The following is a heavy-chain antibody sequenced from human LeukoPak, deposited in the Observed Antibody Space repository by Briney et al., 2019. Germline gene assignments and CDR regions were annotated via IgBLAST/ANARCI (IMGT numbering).Heavy chain of an antibody. CDR1: GFTVSSNY. J-gene: IGHJ6*02. CDR2: IYSGGST. CDR3: ARDRVLQYYYYYGMDV. Sequence: PGGSLRLSCAASGFTVSSNYMSWVRQAPGKGLEWVSVIYSGGSTYYADSVKGRFTISRDNSKNTLYLQMNSLRAEDTAVYYCARDRVLQYYYYYGMDVWGQGTTVTVSS. V-gene: IGHV3-66*01. D-gene: IGHD3-10*01.